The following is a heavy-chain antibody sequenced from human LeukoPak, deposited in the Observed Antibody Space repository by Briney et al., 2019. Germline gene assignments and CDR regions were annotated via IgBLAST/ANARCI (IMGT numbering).Heavy chain of an antibody. CDR2: IYPGDSDT. Sequence: GESLKISCQGSGYSFTSYWIGWVRQMPGKGLEWMGIIYPGDSDTRYSPSFQGQVTISADKSISTAYLQWSSLKASDTAMYYCARQGAGTDYYYYMDVWGKGTTVTVSS. CDR3: ARQGAGTDYYYYMDV. D-gene: IGHD6-19*01. CDR1: GYSFTSYW. V-gene: IGHV5-51*01. J-gene: IGHJ6*03.